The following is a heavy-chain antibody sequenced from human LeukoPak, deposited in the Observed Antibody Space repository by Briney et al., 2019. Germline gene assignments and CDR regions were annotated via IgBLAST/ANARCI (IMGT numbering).Heavy chain of an antibody. CDR1: GVSFSGYY. CDR3: ARGRGGIAVAGPLRY. V-gene: IGHV4-34*01. Sequence: SETLSLTCADYGVSFSGYYWSWIRQPPGKGLEWIGEINHSGSTNYNPSLKSRVTISVDTSKNQFSLKLSSVTAADTAVYYCARGRGGIAVAGPLRYWGQGTLVTVSS. J-gene: IGHJ4*02. D-gene: IGHD6-19*01. CDR2: INHSGST.